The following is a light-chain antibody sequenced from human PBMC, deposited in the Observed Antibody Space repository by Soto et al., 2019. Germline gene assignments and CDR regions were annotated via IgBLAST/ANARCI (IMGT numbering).Light chain of an antibody. V-gene: IGLV2-11*01. CDR1: SSDVGGYNY. CDR2: DVD. Sequence: QSVLAQARSVSGSPGQSVTISCTGTSSDVGGYNYASWYQHHPGKAPKLMIYDVDKRPSGVPGRFSGSKSGNTASLTISGLQAEDEADYYCCSYAGSYPFVFGTGTKVTVL. J-gene: IGLJ1*01. CDR3: CSYAGSYPFV.